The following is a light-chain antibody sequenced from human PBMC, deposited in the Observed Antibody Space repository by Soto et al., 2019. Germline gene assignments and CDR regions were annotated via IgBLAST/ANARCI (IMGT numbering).Light chain of an antibody. J-gene: IGLJ3*02. CDR3: SSSTSTNTWV. Sequence: QSVLTQPASVSGSPGQSITISCTGTSSDVGGYNYVSWYQQHPGKAPKLLIYEVSNRPSGVSDRFSVSKSGNPASLTISGLQVEDEADYYCSSSTSTNTWVFGGGTKGTVL. CDR2: EVS. V-gene: IGLV2-14*01. CDR1: SSDVGGYNY.